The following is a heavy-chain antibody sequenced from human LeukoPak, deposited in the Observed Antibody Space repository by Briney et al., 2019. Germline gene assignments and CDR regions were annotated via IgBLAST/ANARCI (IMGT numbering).Heavy chain of an antibody. CDR3: ARRGVVIRVILVGFHKEAYYFDS. CDR2: MSGRGGRT. Sequence: AGGSLRLSCAVSGITLSNYGMSWVRQAPGKGLEWVAGMSGRGGRTNYADSVKGRFTISRDNPKNTLYLQMNNLRAEDTAVYFCARRGVVIRVILVGFHKEAYYFDSWAREPWSPSPQ. CDR1: GITLSNYG. V-gene: IGHV3-23*01. D-gene: IGHD3-22*01. J-gene: IGHJ4*02.